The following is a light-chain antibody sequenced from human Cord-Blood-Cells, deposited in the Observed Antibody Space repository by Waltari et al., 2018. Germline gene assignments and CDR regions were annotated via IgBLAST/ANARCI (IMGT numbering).Light chain of an antibody. J-gene: IGLJ1*01. CDR2: EGS. V-gene: IGLV2-23*01. CDR1: SSDVGRYNL. Sequence: QSALTQPASVSGSPGPSITISCTGTSSDVGRYNLVFWYQQHPGKAPKLMIYEGSKRPSGVSNRFSGSKSGNTASLTIAELQAEDEADYYCCSYAGSSTYVFGTGTKVTVL. CDR3: CSYAGSSTYV.